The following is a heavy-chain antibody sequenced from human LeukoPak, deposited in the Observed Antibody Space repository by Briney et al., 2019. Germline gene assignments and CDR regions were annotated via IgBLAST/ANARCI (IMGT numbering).Heavy chain of an antibody. CDR2: IQYDGSNK. V-gene: IGHV3-30*02. CDR3: AKDLGYYDSSGYQFDF. D-gene: IGHD3-22*01. Sequence: PGGSLRLSCAASGFTFSSYGMHWVRQAPGKGLEWVTFIQYDGSNKYYTDSVKGRFTISRDNSKNTLYLQMNSLRAEDTAVYYCAKDLGYYDSSGYQFDFWGQGTLVTVSS. J-gene: IGHJ4*02. CDR1: GFTFSSYG.